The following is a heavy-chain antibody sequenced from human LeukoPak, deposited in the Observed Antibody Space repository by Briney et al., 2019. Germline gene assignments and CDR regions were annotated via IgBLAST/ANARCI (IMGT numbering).Heavy chain of an antibody. Sequence: PGGSLRLSCAASGFTFSSYSMNWVRQAPGKGLEWVSYISSSSSTIYYADSVKGRFTISRDNAKNSLYLQMNSLRAEDTAVYYCARELRYFDWLPDYWGQGTLVTVSS. CDR3: ARELRYFDWLPDY. CDR1: GFTFSSYS. V-gene: IGHV3-48*01. CDR2: ISSSSSTI. J-gene: IGHJ4*02. D-gene: IGHD3-9*01.